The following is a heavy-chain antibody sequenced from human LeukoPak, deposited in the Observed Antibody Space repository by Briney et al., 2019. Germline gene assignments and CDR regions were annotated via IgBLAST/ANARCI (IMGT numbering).Heavy chain of an antibody. D-gene: IGHD1-26*01. CDR1: GFTFDAYA. Sequence: GGSLTLSCEPSGFTFDAYAMHWARQDPGKGMECVSLINKDGSATYYAPSVTGRFAISRDNSKNSLYLQVNSLRSEDTALYYCATWAFYHSLDVWGQGTTVSVSS. J-gene: IGHJ6*02. CDR3: ATWAFYHSLDV. CDR2: INKDGSAT. V-gene: IGHV3-43*02.